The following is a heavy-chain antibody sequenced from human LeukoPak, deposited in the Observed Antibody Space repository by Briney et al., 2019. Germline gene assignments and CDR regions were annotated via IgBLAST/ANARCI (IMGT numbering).Heavy chain of an antibody. CDR3: ARGYYYGMDV. CDR2: ISSSSGAI. J-gene: IGHJ6*02. V-gene: IGHV3-48*02. Sequence: GGSLRLSCAASGFTFSTYSMNWVRQAPGKGLEWVSYISSSSGAIYYADSVRGRFTISRDNAKNSLYLQMHRLRDEDTAVYYCARGYYYGMDVWGQGTTVTVSS. CDR1: GFTFSTYS.